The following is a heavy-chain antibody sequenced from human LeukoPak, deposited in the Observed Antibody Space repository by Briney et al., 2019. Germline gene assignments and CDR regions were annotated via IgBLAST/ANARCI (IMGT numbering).Heavy chain of an antibody. D-gene: IGHD6-19*01. V-gene: IGHV3-11*04. CDR2: ISSSSSTI. Sequence: GGSLRVSCAASVFTFSDYYMSWIRQAPGKGLEGLSYISSSSSTIYYADSVKGRFTISRDNDKNYMYRQMNSLRAEDTAVYYCASEGVYSSGPTDYWGQGTLVTVSS. CDR3: ASEGVYSSGPTDY. J-gene: IGHJ4*02. CDR1: VFTFSDYY.